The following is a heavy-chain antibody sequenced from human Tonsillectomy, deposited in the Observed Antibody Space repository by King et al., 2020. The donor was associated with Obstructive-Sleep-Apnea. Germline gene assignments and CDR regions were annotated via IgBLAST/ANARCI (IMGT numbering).Heavy chain of an antibody. J-gene: IGHJ4*02. CDR3: AHSSPSFGNELVFGY. D-gene: IGHD4-23*01. CDR1: GFSFSTSGVG. V-gene: IGHV2-5*02. CDR2: IYWDDDK. Sequence: TLKESGPTVVKPTQTLTLTCIFSGFSFSTSGVGVGWIRQPPGKALEWLALIYWDDDKRYSPSLKNRLTITKDTSKNQVVLTMTNLDPVDTATYYCAHSSPSFGNELVFGYWGQGTLVSVSS.